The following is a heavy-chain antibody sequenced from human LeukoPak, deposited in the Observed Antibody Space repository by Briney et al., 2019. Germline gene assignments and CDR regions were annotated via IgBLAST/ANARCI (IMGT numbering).Heavy chain of an antibody. CDR1: GFTVSSNY. J-gene: IGHJ4*02. CDR2: IYSGGST. CDR3: SRAERITIFGVVTDFDY. V-gene: IGHV3-66*02. D-gene: IGHD3-3*01. Sequence: GGSLRLSCAASGFTVSSNYMGWVRQAPGKGLEWVSVIYSGGSTYYADSVKGRFTISRDNSKNTLYLQMNSLRAEDTAVYYCSRAERITIFGVVTDFDYWGQGTLVTVSS.